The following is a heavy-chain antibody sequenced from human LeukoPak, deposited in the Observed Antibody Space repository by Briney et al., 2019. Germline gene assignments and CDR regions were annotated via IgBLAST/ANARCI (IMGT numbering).Heavy chain of an antibody. V-gene: IGHV3-53*01. CDR3: ATRELYTSSWSSFDF. J-gene: IGHJ4*02. CDR1: GFTVSGNY. Sequence: GGALRLSCAASGFTVSGNYMSWVRQAPGKGLEWVSLIYSGGSTYYADCVTGRFTSSKDHSKNTLYLQMDSLRAEDTAVYYCATRELYTSSWSSFDFWGQGTLVTVSS. CDR2: IYSGGST. D-gene: IGHD6-13*01.